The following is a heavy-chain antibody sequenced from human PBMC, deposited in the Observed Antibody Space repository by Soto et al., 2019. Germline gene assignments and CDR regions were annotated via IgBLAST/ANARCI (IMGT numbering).Heavy chain of an antibody. D-gene: IGHD6-13*01. CDR1: GFTFSNYW. V-gene: IGHV3-74*03. CDR3: ARGGLQHALDV. J-gene: IGHJ6*02. CDR2: VNNDGTDT. Sequence: EVQLVESGGGLVQPGGSLRLSCAASGFTFSNYWMYWVRQAPGKGLVWVSRVNNDGTDTTHADSVKGRFTISRDNAENTLYLQMNSLSAEDTAVYYCARGGLQHALDVWGHWSTVTVSS.